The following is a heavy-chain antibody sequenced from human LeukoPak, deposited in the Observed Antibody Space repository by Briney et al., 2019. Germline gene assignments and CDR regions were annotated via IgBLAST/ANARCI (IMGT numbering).Heavy chain of an antibody. V-gene: IGHV4-59*06. CDR2: IYYSGST. Sequence: PSETLSLTCTVSGGSISNYYWNWIRQPAGKGLEWIGYIYYSGSTYYNPSLKSRVTISVDTSKNQFSLKLSSVTAADTAVYYCARKGDYGGNQAYFDYWGQGTLVTVSS. D-gene: IGHD4-23*01. CDR1: GGSISNYY. CDR3: ARKGDYGGNQAYFDY. J-gene: IGHJ4*02.